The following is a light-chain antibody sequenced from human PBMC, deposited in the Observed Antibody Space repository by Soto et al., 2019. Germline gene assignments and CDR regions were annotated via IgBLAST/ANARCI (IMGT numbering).Light chain of an antibody. CDR2: GAS. CDR1: QTVSSSY. Sequence: EIVLTQSPGTLSLSPGERDTLSCRASQTVSSSYLAWYQQKTGQAPRLLIYGASIRDTGIPDRFSGSRSGTDVPLTISYHEPEDFGVYYCQLYGSSPLTVGGGTNVEIK. CDR3: QLYGSSPLT. V-gene: IGKV3-20*01. J-gene: IGKJ4*01.